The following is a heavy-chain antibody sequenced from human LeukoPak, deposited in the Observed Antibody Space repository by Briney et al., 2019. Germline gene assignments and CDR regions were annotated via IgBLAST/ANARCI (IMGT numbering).Heavy chain of an antibody. CDR2: IKQDGSQR. V-gene: IGHV3-7*01. CDR1: GFTFSDYW. D-gene: IGHD6-6*01. J-gene: IGHJ4*02. Sequence: GGSLRLSCTASGFTFSDYWKTWVRQAPGKGPEWVANIKQDGSQRYYVDSVRGRFTISTDNAKNSLFLQMNGLRAEDTAVYYCARRGGSSSRRSPIDYWGQGTLVTVSS. CDR3: ARRGGSSSRRSPIDY.